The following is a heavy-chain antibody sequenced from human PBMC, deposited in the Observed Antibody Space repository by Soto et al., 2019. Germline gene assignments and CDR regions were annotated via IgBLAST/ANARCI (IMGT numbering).Heavy chain of an antibody. Sequence: EVELVESGGGLVQPGGSLRLSCAASGLTVSNSYMNWVRQAPGKGLEWVSIIYSGGTTYYADSVKGRFTISRDNSKNTLYLQMPSLRADDTAVYYCARDTTVTTPTYFASWGQGTLVIVSS. D-gene: IGHD4-17*01. V-gene: IGHV3-66*01. CDR3: ARDTTVTTPTYFAS. CDR1: GLTVSNSY. J-gene: IGHJ4*02. CDR2: IYSGGTT.